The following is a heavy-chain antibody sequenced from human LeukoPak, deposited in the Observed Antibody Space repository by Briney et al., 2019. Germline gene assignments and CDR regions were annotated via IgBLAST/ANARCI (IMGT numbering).Heavy chain of an antibody. Sequence: SETLSLTCTVSGGSISSSSYYWGWIRQPPGEGLEWIGNIYYSGSTYYNPSLKSRVTISLDTSKNQFSLKLSSVTAADTAVYYCARDRYYYGYGDYYYMDVWGKGTTVTISS. CDR1: GGSISSSSYY. V-gene: IGHV4-39*02. CDR3: ARDRYYYGYGDYYYMDV. CDR2: IYYSGST. J-gene: IGHJ6*03. D-gene: IGHD3-10*01.